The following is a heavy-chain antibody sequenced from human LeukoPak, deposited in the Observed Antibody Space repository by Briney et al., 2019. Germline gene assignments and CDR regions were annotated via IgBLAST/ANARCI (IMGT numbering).Heavy chain of an antibody. J-gene: IGHJ3*02. V-gene: IGHV3-30*14. D-gene: IGHD3-10*01. CDR3: ARGRGWGTFDI. Sequence: PGGSLRLSCAASGFTFISYAIHWVREAPGKGLEWVALISYDGISKYYSDSVKGRFTTSRENAKNSLYLQMNSLRVGDTAVYYCARGRGWGTFDIWGQGTMVTVS. CDR2: ISYDGISK. CDR1: GFTFISYA.